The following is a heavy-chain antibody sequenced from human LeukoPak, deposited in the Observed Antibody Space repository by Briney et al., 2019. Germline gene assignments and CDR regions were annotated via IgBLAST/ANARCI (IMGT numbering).Heavy chain of an antibody. Sequence: PGGSLRLSCAASGFTFSNFWMHWVRQGPGKGLVWVSRVNSDGSTTTYADSVKGRFTISRDNAKNTLYLQMNSLRAEDTAVYYCAKEQWELSPFDYWGQGTLVTVSS. CDR1: GFTFSNFW. D-gene: IGHD1-26*01. CDR2: VNSDGSTT. J-gene: IGHJ4*02. CDR3: AKEQWELSPFDY. V-gene: IGHV3-74*01.